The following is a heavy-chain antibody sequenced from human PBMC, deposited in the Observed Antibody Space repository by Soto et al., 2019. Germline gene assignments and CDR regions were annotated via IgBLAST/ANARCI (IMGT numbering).Heavy chain of an antibody. CDR3: ARLYSYGYGAFDY. V-gene: IGHV4-59*06. CDR1: GGSISSYY. CDR2: IYYSGST. D-gene: IGHD5-18*01. J-gene: IGHJ4*02. Sequence: PSETLSLTCTVSGGSISSYYWSWIRQHPGKGLEWIGYIYYSGSTYYNPSLKSRVTISVDTSKNQFSLKLSSVTAADTAVYYCARLYSYGYGAFDYWGQGTLVTVSS.